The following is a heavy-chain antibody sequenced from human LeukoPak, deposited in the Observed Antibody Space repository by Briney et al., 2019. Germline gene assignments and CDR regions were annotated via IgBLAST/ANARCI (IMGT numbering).Heavy chain of an antibody. J-gene: IGHJ4*02. CDR2: ISGGGSTI. CDR1: GFTFSDYY. D-gene: IGHD2-15*01. Sequence: GGSLRLSCAASGFTFSDYYMSWIRQAPGNGLEWVSYISGGGSTIYYADSLKGRFTVSRDNAKNSLYLLMNSLRAEDTAVYYCARRGSGRHFDSWGQGTLVTVSS. V-gene: IGHV3-11*01. CDR3: ARRGSGRHFDS.